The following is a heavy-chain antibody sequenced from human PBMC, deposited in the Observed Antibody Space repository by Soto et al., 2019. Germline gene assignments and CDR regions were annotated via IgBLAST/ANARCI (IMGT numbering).Heavy chain of an antibody. CDR1: GGSISSSSYY. CDR3: ARAYSSSWYHPLTYFDY. V-gene: IGHV4-39*01. Sequence: KTSETLSLTCTVSGGSISSSSYYWGWIRQPPGKGLEWIGSIYYSGSTYYNPSLKSRVTISVDTSKNQFSLKLSSVTAADTAVYYCARAYSSSWYHPLTYFDYWGQGTLVTVSS. CDR2: IYYSGST. D-gene: IGHD6-13*01. J-gene: IGHJ4*02.